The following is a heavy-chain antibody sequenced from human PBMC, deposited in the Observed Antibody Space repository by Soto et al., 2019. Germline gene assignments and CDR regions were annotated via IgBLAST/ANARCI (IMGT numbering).Heavy chain of an antibody. CDR1: GGTFSSYA. J-gene: IGHJ2*01. Sequence: QVQLVQSGAEVKKPGSSVKVSCKASGGTFSSYAISWVRQAPGQGLEWMGGIITIFGTANYAQKFQGRVTITADKSKSTAYMELSSLRSEDTVVYYCASLEGPYLDGYNPLDWYFDLWVRGTLVTVSS. V-gene: IGHV1-69*06. CDR2: IITIFGTA. D-gene: IGHD5-12*01. CDR3: ASLEGPYLDGYNPLDWYFDL.